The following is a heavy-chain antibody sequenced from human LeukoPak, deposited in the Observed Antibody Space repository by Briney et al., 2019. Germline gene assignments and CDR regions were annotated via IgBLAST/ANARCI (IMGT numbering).Heavy chain of an antibody. CDR1: GGSISSYY. Sequence: SETLSLTCTVSGGSISSYYWSCIRQSPGKGLEWIGYIYYTGSINYNPSLRSRVTISVDTSKNQFSLRLSSVTAADTAVYYCARHGGVVRGEGSDAFDIWGQGTMVIVSS. D-gene: IGHD3-10*01. V-gene: IGHV4-59*08. J-gene: IGHJ3*02. CDR3: ARHGGVVRGEGSDAFDI. CDR2: IYYTGSI.